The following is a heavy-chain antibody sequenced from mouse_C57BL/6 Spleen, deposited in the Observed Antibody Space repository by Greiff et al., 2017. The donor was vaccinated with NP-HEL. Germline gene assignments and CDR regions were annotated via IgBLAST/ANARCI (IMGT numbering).Heavy chain of an antibody. V-gene: IGHV1-55*01. CDR1: GYTFTSYW. CDR3: ARGNYGKGRDYFDY. D-gene: IGHD2-1*01. CDR2: IYPGSGGT. Sequence: QVQLQQPGAELVKPGASVKMSCKASGYTFTSYWITWVKQRPGQGLEWIGDIYPGSGGTNYNEKFKGKATLTADKSSSTAYMQLSSLTSEDSAVYFCARGNYGKGRDYFDYWGQGTTLTVSS. J-gene: IGHJ2*01.